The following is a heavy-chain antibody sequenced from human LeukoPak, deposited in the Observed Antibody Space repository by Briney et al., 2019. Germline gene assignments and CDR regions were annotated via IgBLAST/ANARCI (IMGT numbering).Heavy chain of an antibody. CDR2: ISGSGGST. J-gene: IGHJ4*02. D-gene: IGHD3-10*01. V-gene: IGHV3-23*01. Sequence: QPGGSLRLSCAASGFTFSSYWMHWVRQAPGKGLEWVSAISGSGGSTYYADSVKGRFTISRDNSKNTLYLQMNSLRAEDTAVYYCAKPPSDYGSGSETFDYWGQGTLVTVSS. CDR1: GFTFSSYW. CDR3: AKPPSDYGSGSETFDY.